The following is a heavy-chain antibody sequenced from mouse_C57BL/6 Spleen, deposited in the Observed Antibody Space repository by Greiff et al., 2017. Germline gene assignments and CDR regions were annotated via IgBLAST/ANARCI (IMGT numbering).Heavy chain of an antibody. CDR2: IYPGSGNT. CDR3: ARYDYYAMDY. J-gene: IGHJ4*01. Sequence: VQLQQSGPELVKPGASVKISCKASGYSFTSYYIHWVKQRPGQGLEWIGWIYPGSGNTKYNEKFKGKATLTADTSSSTAYMQLSSLTSEDSAVYYCARYDYYAMDYWGQGTSVTVSS. CDR1: GYSFTSYY. V-gene: IGHV1-66*01.